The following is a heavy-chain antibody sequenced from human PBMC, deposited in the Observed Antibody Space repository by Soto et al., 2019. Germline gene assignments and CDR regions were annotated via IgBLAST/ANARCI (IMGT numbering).Heavy chain of an antibody. CDR2: INPNSGGT. V-gene: IGHV1-2*04. J-gene: IGHJ5*02. Sequence: GASVKVSCKASGYTFTGYYMHWVRQAPGQGLEWMGWINPNSGGTNYAQKFQGWVTMTRDTSISTAYMELSRLRSDDTAVYYCARGEDIVATIGWFDPWGQGTLVTVSS. CDR3: ARGEDIVATIGWFDP. CDR1: GYTFTGYY. D-gene: IGHD5-12*01.